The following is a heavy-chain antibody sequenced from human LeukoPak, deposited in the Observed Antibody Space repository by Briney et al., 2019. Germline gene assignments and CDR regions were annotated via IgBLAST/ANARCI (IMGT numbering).Heavy chain of an antibody. D-gene: IGHD3-22*01. J-gene: IGHJ4*02. V-gene: IGHV5-51*01. CDR2: IYPGESER. CDR3: ARHHPNYYDSSGAYYFDY. Sequence: GEPLNISGQGSGYSFTSYWIGWSRQMPGKGLEWLGIIYPGESERRDSPSLQGQVTISADKSISTAYLQWSSLKASDTAMYYCARHHPNYYDSSGAYYFDYWGQGTLVTVSS. CDR1: GYSFTSYW.